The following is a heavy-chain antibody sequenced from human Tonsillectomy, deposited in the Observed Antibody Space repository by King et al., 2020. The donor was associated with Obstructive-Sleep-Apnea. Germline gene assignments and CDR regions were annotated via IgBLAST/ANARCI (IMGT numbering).Heavy chain of an antibody. J-gene: IGHJ5*02. CDR3: SSSHSSGSFRWFDP. CDR2: IMISSRYI. Sequence: VQLVESGGGLVKPGGSLRLSCAASGCTFSSYSMNWVRQAPGKGLEWVSFIMISSRYIYYTDSVKGRFTISIDHAENSLYLQTNSLSAEYTAVYYCSSSHSSGSFRWFDPWGQGTLVTVSS. CDR1: GCTFSSYS. V-gene: IGHV3-21*01. D-gene: IGHD6-19*01.